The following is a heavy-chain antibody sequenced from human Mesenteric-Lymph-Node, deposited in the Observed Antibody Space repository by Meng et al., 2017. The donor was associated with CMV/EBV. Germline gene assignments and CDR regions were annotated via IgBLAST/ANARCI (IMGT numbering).Heavy chain of an antibody. CDR2: INPNSGAT. CDR1: GYTFSTYH. J-gene: IGHJ6*02. V-gene: IGHV1-2*02. Sequence: ASVKVSCKASGYTFSTYHMHWVRQAPGQGLEWMGWINPNSGATNYAQNFQGRVTMTRDTSISTAFMELSRLRSDDTAVYFCARDLYLVVPAALERSLGQYYYYGLDVWGHGTTVTVSS. D-gene: IGHD2-2*01. CDR3: ARDLYLVVPAALERSLGQYYYYGLDV.